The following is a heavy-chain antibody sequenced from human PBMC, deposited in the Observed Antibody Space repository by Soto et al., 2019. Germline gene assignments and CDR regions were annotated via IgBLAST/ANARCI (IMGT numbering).Heavy chain of an antibody. Sequence: EVQLVESGGGLVQPGGSLRLSCAASGFTFSFYWMSWVRQAPGKGLEWVANIKEDGSEKYYLDSVKGRFTISRDNAKNSLYLQMNSLRAEDTAVYYCARGRMVRGVTFYYYYYMDVWGKGTTVTVS. CDR1: GFTFSFYW. J-gene: IGHJ6*03. D-gene: IGHD3-10*01. V-gene: IGHV3-7*01. CDR2: IKEDGSEK. CDR3: ARGRMVRGVTFYYYYYMDV.